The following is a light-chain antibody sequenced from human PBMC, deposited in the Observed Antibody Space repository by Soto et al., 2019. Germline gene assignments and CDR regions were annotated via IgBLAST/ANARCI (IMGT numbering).Light chain of an antibody. V-gene: IGKV2-28*01. Sequence: IVMPQSPLSLPVTPGEPASISCRSSQSLLHSNGYNYLDWYLQKPGQSPQLLIYLGSNRASGVPDRFSGSGSGTDFTLKISRVEAEDVGVYYCMQALQTPWTCGQGTKVEIK. CDR3: MQALQTPWT. J-gene: IGKJ1*01. CDR1: QSLLHSNGYNY. CDR2: LGS.